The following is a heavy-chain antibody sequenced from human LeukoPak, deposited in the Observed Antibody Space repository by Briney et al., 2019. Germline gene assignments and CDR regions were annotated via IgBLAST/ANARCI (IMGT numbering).Heavy chain of an antibody. CDR1: GGSISSYY. CDR2: IYYSGST. D-gene: IGHD3-10*01. J-gene: IGHJ4*02. CDR3: ARHTYYYGSGSYQAFDY. Sequence: SETLSLTCTVSGGSISSYYWSWIRQPPGKGLEWIGYIYYSGSTNYNPSLKSRVTISVDTSKNQFSLKLSSVTAADTAVYYCARHTYYYGSGSYQAFDYWGQGTLVTVSS. V-gene: IGHV4-59*08.